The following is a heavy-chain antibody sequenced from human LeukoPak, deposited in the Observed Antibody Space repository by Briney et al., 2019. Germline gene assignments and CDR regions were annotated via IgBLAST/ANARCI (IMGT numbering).Heavy chain of an antibody. V-gene: IGHV3-11*06. D-gene: IGHD3-22*01. J-gene: IGHJ4*02. CDR1: GFTYSDYY. CDR3: ARGGYYAGYQFDY. Sequence: GGSLRLSCAASGFTYSDYYMSWIRQTPGKGLEWVSYVSSGSSYTNYADSAKGRFTISRDNAKNSLYLQMNSLRAEDTAVYYCARGGYYAGYQFDYWGQGTLVTVSS. CDR2: VSSGSSYT.